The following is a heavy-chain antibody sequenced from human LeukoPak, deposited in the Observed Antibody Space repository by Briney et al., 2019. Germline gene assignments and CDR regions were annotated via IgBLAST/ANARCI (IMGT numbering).Heavy chain of an antibody. J-gene: IGHJ4*02. CDR3: AKDRYGDYYFDY. CDR1: GFIVSSNY. CDR2: VSYDGTNK. V-gene: IGHV3-30*18. D-gene: IGHD4-17*01. Sequence: GGSLRLSCAASGFIVSSNYMSWVRQAPGKGLEWVAVVSYDGTNKYYADSVKGRFTISRDNSKNTLYLQMSSLRTEDTGVYYCAKDRYGDYYFDYWGRGTLVTVSS.